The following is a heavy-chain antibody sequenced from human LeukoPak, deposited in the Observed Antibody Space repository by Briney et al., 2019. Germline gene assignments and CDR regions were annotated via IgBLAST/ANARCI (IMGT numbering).Heavy chain of an antibody. CDR2: IYSGGST. D-gene: IGHD3-22*01. J-gene: IGHJ4*02. CDR3: ARMDYDSSGYYYGYFDY. V-gene: IGHV3-53*01. Sequence: GGSLRLSCAASGFPVSSHYMSWVRQAPGKGLEWVSVIYSGGSTYYADSVKGRFTISRDNSKNTLYLQMNSLRAEDTAVYYCARMDYDSSGYYYGYFDYWGQGTLVTVSS. CDR1: GFPVSSHY.